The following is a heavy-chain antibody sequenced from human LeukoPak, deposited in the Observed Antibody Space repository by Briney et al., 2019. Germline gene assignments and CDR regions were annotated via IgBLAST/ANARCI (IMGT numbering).Heavy chain of an antibody. CDR1: GFTFSSHA. CDR3: AKEVTPYPQVITCFDY. D-gene: IGHD3-22*01. V-gene: IGHV3-23*01. CDR2: IDGDGTNT. Sequence: AGGSLRLSCAASGFTFSSHAMTWVRQAPGKGLEWVSGIDGDGTNTYYADSVKGRFTVSRDNSKNTLYLQMNSLRANDTAVYYCAKEVTPYPQVITCFDYWGQGSLVTVSS. J-gene: IGHJ4*02.